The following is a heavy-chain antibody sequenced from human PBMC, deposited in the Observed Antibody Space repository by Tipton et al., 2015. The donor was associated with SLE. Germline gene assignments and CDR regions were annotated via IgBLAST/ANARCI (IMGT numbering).Heavy chain of an antibody. CDR2: IYYSGST. CDR3: ARVTRGGASRAWFDP. Sequence: TLSLTCTVSGGSVSSGNYYWSWIRQPPGKGLEWIGFIYYSGSTHYNPSLKSRVTISVDTSKNQFSLKLSSVTAADTAVYYCARVTRGGASRAWFDPWGQGTLVTVSS. CDR1: GGSVSSGNYY. V-gene: IGHV4-61*01. J-gene: IGHJ5*02. D-gene: IGHD4-11*01.